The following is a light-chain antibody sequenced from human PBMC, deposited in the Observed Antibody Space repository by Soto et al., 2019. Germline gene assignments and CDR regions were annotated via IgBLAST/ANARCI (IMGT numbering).Light chain of an antibody. CDR3: QQYYTTPRT. CDR1: QSVLYSSNNKDH. J-gene: IGKJ1*01. Sequence: DLVLTPSPDSLAVSLGERATINCKSSQSVLYSSNNKDHLTWYQQKPGQTPKLPIYWASTREFGVPDRFSGSGSGTDFTLTISSLQAEDVAVYYCQQYYTTPRTFGHGTKVDI. V-gene: IGKV4-1*01. CDR2: WAS.